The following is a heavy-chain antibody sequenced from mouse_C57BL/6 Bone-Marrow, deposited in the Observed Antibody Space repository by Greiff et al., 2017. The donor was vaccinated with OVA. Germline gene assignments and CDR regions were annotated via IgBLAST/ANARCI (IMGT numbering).Heavy chain of an antibody. V-gene: IGHV1-52*01. J-gene: IGHJ4*01. CDR2: IDPSDSET. Sequence: VQLQQPGAVLVRPGSSVKLSCKASGYTFTSYWMHWVKQRPIQGLEWIGNIDPSDSETHYNQKFKDKATLTVDKSSSTAYMQLSSLTSEDSAVYYCARLIYYYGSSSYYYAMDDWGQGTSVTVSS. D-gene: IGHD1-1*01. CDR3: ARLIYYYGSSSYYYAMDD. CDR1: GYTFTSYW.